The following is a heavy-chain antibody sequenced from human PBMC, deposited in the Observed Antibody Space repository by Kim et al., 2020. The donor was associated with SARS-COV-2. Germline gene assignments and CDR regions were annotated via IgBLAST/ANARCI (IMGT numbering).Heavy chain of an antibody. V-gene: IGHV3-64D*06. J-gene: IGHJ4*02. CDR2: TTRSGDGS. Sequence: GGSLRLSCAGSGFTVSDFAIHWVRRAPGKGLECVSATTRSGDGSFYADSVEGRFTISRDNSKNTLYLQMNSLRLEDTSVYYCVRDGRNYGAGLWGQGPLVIVSS. D-gene: IGHD1-7*01. CDR1: GFTVSDFA. CDR3: VRDGRNYGAGL.